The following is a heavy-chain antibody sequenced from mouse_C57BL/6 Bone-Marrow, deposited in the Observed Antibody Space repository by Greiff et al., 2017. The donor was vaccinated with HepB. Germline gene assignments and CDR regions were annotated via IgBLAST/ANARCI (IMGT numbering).Heavy chain of an antibody. Sequence: QVQLQQPGAELVKPGASVKLSCKASGYTFTSYWMHWVKQRPGQGLEWIGMIHPNSGSTNYNEKFKSKATLTVDKSSSTAYMQLSSLTSEDSAVYYCARSGVTNLPYYYAMDYWGQGTSVTVSS. J-gene: IGHJ4*01. D-gene: IGHD4-1*01. V-gene: IGHV1-64*01. CDR3: ARSGVTNLPYYYAMDY. CDR2: IHPNSGST. CDR1: GYTFTSYW.